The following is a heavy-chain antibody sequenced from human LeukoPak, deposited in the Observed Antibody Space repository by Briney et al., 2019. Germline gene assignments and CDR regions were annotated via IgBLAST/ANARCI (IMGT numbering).Heavy chain of an antibody. V-gene: IGHV1-46*01. CDR3: ARAESIAALYFDY. J-gene: IGHJ4*02. CDR1: GYIFTSYY. CDR2: INPSGGST. Sequence: ASVKVSCEASGYIFTSYYMHWVRQAPGQGLEWMGIINPSGGSTSYAQKFQGRVTMTRDMSTSTVYMELSSLRSEDTAVYYCARAESIAALYFDYWGQGTLVTVSS. D-gene: IGHD6-6*01.